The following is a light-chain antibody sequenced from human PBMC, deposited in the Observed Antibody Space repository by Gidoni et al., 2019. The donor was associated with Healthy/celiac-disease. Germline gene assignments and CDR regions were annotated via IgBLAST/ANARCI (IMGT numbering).Light chain of an antibody. Sequence: SYVLTQPPSVSVAPGKTARITCGGNNIGSKSVHWYQQKPGQAPGLFIYYDSDRPSGIPERFSGSNSGNTATLTLSMVEAGDEADYYCQVWDSSSDHWVFGGGTKLTVL. CDR3: QVWDSSSDHWV. V-gene: IGLV3-21*04. J-gene: IGLJ3*02. CDR1: NIGSKS. CDR2: YDS.